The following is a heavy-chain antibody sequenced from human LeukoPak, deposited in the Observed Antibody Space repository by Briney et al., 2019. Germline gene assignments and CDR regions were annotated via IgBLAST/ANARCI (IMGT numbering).Heavy chain of an antibody. J-gene: IGHJ5*02. D-gene: IGHD1-26*01. CDR2: INPNSGGT. CDR3: ARDNSVGDYAWWFDP. V-gene: IGHV1-2*02. CDR1: GYTFSGYY. Sequence: ASVKVSCKASGYTFSGYYMHWVRQAPGQGLEWMGWINPNSGGTNYAQKFQGRVTMTRDTSISTAYMELSRLRSDDTAVYYCARDNSVGDYAWWFDPWGQGTLVTVSS.